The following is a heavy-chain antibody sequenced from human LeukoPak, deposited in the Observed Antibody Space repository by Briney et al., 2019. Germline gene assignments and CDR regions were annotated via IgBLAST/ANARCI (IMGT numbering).Heavy chain of an antibody. Sequence: GSVKVSCKASGYTFTSCGISWVRQAPGQGLEWMGWISAYNGNTNYAQKLQGRVTMTTDTSTSTAYMELRSLRSDDTAVYYCARIVLLWFGELSPHGFDPWGQGTLVTVSS. D-gene: IGHD3-10*01. CDR3: ARIVLLWFGELSPHGFDP. CDR2: ISAYNGNT. J-gene: IGHJ5*02. CDR1: GYTFTSCG. V-gene: IGHV1-18*01.